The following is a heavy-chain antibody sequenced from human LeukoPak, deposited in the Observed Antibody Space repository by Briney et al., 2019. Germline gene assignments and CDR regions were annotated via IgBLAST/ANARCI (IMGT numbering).Heavy chain of an antibody. Sequence: PGGSLRLSGAASGFTFSSYSMNWVRQDPGKGLEWVSYISSSSSTIYYADSVKGRFTISRDNAKNSQSLQMNSLRAEDTAVYYCIVFAVTGTLGFDYWGQGTLVTVSS. CDR3: IVFAVTGTLGFDY. V-gene: IGHV3-48*01. CDR1: GFTFSSYS. CDR2: ISSSSSTI. J-gene: IGHJ4*02. D-gene: IGHD6-19*01.